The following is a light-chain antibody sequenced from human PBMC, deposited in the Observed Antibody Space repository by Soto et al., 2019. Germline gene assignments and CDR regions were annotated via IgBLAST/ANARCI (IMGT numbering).Light chain of an antibody. CDR1: QSIAGY. V-gene: IGKV1-39*01. CDR2: SAS. J-gene: IGKJ5*01. Sequence: DIQMTQSPSSVSASVGDRVTITCRASQSIAGYLSWYQQRPGKAPKFLIYSASSLQRGVPSRFSGSGSGTDFSLTINGLQPEDFATYFCQQSFSVPITFGQGTRLEIK. CDR3: QQSFSVPIT.